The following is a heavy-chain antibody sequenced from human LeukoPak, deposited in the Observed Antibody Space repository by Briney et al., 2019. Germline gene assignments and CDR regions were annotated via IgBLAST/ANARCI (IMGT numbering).Heavy chain of an antibody. CDR2: ISYDGSNK. Sequence: GRSLRLSCAASGFTFSSYGMHWVRQAPGKGLEWVAVISYDGSNKYYADSVKGRFTISRDNSKNTLYLQMNSLRAEDTAVYYCAKLGQLVPENWGQGALVTVSS. CDR3: AKLGQLVPEN. CDR1: GFTFSSYG. D-gene: IGHD6-6*01. J-gene: IGHJ4*02. V-gene: IGHV3-30*18.